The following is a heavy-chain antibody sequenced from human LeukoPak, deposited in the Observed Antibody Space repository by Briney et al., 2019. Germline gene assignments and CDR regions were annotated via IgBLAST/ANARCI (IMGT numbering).Heavy chain of an antibody. Sequence: GASVKISCKVSGFTLTSYYFFWVRLAPGQGLEWMGILNPKTGTTGYAQKFQGRVSMTRDTSTSTVYMELSSLRSEDSAIYYCVRDQRRIEVAGYYSDYWGQGTLVTVSA. CDR3: VRDQRRIEVAGYYSDY. V-gene: IGHV1-46*01. D-gene: IGHD6-19*01. CDR1: GFTLTSYY. J-gene: IGHJ4*02. CDR2: LNPKTGTT.